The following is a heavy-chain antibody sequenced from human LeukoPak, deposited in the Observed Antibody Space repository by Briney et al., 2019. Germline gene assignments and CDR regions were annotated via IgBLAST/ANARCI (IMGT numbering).Heavy chain of an antibody. V-gene: IGHV3-7*01. Sequence: RSGGSPRLSCAASGFSFSSYWMSWVRQAPGKGLEWVANIKQDGSEKYYVDSVKGRFTISRDNAKNSLYLQMNSLRAEDTAVYYCARDCTLTYYYYMDVWGKGTTVTVSS. CDR1: GFSFSSYW. J-gene: IGHJ6*03. CDR3: ARDCTLTYYYYMDV. CDR2: IKQDGSEK.